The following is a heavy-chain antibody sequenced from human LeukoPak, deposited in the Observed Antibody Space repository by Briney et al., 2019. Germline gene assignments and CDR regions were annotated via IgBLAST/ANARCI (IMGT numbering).Heavy chain of an antibody. J-gene: IGHJ6*03. D-gene: IGHD6-13*01. Sequence: GGSLRLSCAASGFTFSDYYMSWIRQAPGKGLEWVSYISSSGSTIYYADSVKGRFTISRDNAKNSLYLQMNSLRAEDTAVYYCARTPGGGSSWYGGGYYYYYMDVWGKGTTVTVSS. CDR2: ISSSGSTI. V-gene: IGHV3-11*04. CDR3: ARTPGGGSSWYGGGYYYYYMDV. CDR1: GFTFSDYY.